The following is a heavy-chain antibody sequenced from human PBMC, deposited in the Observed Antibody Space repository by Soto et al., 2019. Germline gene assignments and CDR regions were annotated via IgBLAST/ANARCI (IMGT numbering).Heavy chain of an antibody. CDR3: ARDMEEASTERYYYYYGMDV. D-gene: IGHD1-1*01. CDR2: ISSSGSTI. J-gene: IGHJ6*01. V-gene: IGHV3-48*02. Sequence: EVQLVESGGGLVQPGGSLRLSCAASGFTFTTYSINWVRQAPGKGLEWVSYISSSGSTIYYADSVEGRCTISRDNAKNSLYMQMNSLRDEDTAVYYCARDMEEASTERYYYYYGMDVWGQGTTVTVSS. CDR1: GFTFTTYS.